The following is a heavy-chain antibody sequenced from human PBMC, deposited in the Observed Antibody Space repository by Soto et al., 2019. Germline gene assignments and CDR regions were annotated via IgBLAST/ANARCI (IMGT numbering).Heavy chain of an antibody. Sequence: ASVKVSCKASGYTFTSYGISWVRQAPGQGLEWMGWISAYNGNTNYAQKLQGRVTMTTDTSTSTAYMELRSLRSDDTAVYYCARDFDYYGSGSYYRTPYYYYGMDVWGQGTTVTVSS. V-gene: IGHV1-18*01. CDR1: GYTFTSYG. CDR2: ISAYNGNT. D-gene: IGHD3-10*01. CDR3: ARDFDYYGSGSYYRTPYYYYGMDV. J-gene: IGHJ6*02.